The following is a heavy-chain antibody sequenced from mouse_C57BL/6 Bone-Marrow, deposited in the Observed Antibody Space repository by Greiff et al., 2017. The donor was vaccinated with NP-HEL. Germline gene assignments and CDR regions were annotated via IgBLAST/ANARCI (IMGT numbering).Heavy chain of an antibody. D-gene: IGHD2-4*01. J-gene: IGHJ4*01. CDR2: INYDGSST. CDR1: GFTFSDYS. CDR3: AREGGLRRRTYAMDY. Sequence: EVKLVESEGGLVQPGSSMKLSCTASGFTFSDYSMAWVRQVPEKGLDWVANINYDGSSTYYLDSLKSRFIISRDNAKNILYLRMSSLKSEDTATYYCAREGGLRRRTYAMDYWGQGTSVTVSS. V-gene: IGHV5-16*01.